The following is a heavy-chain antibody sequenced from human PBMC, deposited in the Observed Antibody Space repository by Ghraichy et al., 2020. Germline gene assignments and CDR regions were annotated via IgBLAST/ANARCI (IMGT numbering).Heavy chain of an antibody. D-gene: IGHD6-19*01. CDR2: ISSSSSYI. Sequence: GGSLRLSCAASGFTFSSYSMNWVRQAPGKGLEWVSSISSSSSYIYYADSVKGRFTISRDNAKNSLYLQMNSLRAEDTAVYYCAREWSSGWRSTPYYYYGMDVWGQGTTVTVSS. CDR3: AREWSSGWRSTPYYYYGMDV. J-gene: IGHJ6*02. V-gene: IGHV3-21*01. CDR1: GFTFSSYS.